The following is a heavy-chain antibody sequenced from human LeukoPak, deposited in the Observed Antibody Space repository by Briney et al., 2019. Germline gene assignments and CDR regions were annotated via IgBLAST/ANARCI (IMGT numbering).Heavy chain of an antibody. V-gene: IGHV3-23*01. D-gene: IGHD2-15*01. J-gene: IGHJ3*02. CDR2: ISGSGGST. Sequence: GGSLRLSCAASGFTFSSYAMSWVRQAPGKGLEWVSAISGSGGSTYYADSVKGRFTISRDNSKNTLYLQMNSLRAEDTAVYYCAKAPAPYCSGGSCFDAFDIWGQGTMVTVSS. CDR1: GFTFSSYA. CDR3: AKAPAPYCSGGSCFDAFDI.